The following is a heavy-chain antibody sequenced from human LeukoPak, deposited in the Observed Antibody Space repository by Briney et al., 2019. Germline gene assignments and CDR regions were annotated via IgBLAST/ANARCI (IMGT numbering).Heavy chain of an antibody. J-gene: IGHJ4*02. CDR1: GGSISGYS. Sequence: SEPLSLTCTVSGGSISGYSWTWIRQPPGQGLEWIGYFHNSRTTSYNPSLTGRVTISVDTAMDQISLKLNSVTAADTAVYYCAREGGNHFYFDYWGQGTLVTVSS. CDR3: AREGGNHFYFDY. D-gene: IGHD4-23*01. V-gene: IGHV4-59*12. CDR2: FHNSRTT.